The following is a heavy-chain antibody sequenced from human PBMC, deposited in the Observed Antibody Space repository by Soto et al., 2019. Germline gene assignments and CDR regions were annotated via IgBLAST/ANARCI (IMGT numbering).Heavy chain of an antibody. V-gene: IGHV1-3*01. J-gene: IGHJ5*02. CDR1: GYTFTSYA. CDR2: INAGNGNT. D-gene: IGHD3-3*02. Sequence: ASVKVSCKASGYTFTSYAMHWVRQAPGQRLEWMGWINAGNGNTKYSQKFQGRVTITRDTSASTAYMELSSLRSEDTAVYYCARGLAIFGVVSPGWFDPWGQGTLVTVS. CDR3: ARGLAIFGVVSPGWFDP.